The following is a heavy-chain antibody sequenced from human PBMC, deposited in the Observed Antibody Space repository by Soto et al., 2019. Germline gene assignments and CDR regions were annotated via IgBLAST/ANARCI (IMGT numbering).Heavy chain of an antibody. V-gene: IGHV3-33*01. D-gene: IGHD6-6*01. J-gene: IGHJ4*02. CDR3: ARESFEYSSSSQWDY. Sequence: QVQLVESGGGVVQPGRSLRLSCAASGFTFSSYGMHWVRQAPGKGLEWVAVIWYDGSNKYYADSVKGRFTISRDNSKNTLYLQMNSLRAEDTAVYYCARESFEYSSSSQWDYWGQGTLVTVSS. CDR1: GFTFSSYG. CDR2: IWYDGSNK.